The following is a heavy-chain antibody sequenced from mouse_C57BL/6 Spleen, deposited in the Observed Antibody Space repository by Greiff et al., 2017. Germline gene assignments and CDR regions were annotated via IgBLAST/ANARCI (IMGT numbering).Heavy chain of an antibody. CDR3: ARLPFAY. J-gene: IGHJ3*01. Sequence: DVMLVESGGDLVKPGGSLKLSCAASGFTFSSYGMSLVRQTPDKRLEWVATISSGGSYTYYPDSVKGRFTISRDNAKNTLYLQMSSLKSEDTAMYYCARLPFAYWGQGTLVTVSA. CDR2: ISSGGSYT. V-gene: IGHV5-6*02. CDR1: GFTFSSYG.